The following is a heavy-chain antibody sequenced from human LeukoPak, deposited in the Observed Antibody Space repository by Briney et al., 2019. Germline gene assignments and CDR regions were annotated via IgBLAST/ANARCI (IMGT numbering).Heavy chain of an antibody. V-gene: IGHV1-69*13. CDR2: VIPLFGTA. D-gene: IGHD3-10*01. Sequence: SVKVSCKASGGTFSSYAISWVRQAPGQGLEWMGGVIPLFGTANYAQRFLGRVIITADESTSTTYMYLSSLKSEDTAVYYCTREWAGYGSGSYFYYWGQGTLVTVSS. CDR1: GGTFSSYA. J-gene: IGHJ4*02. CDR3: TREWAGYGSGSYFYY.